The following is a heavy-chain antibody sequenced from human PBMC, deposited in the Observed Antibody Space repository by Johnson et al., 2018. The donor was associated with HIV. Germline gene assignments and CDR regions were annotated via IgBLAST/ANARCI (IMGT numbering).Heavy chain of an antibody. J-gene: IGHJ3*02. Sequence: VQLVESGGGVVQPGRSLRLSCAASGFTFDDYGMSWVRQAPGKGLEWVSGINWDGGSTGYADSVKGRFTISRDNAKNSLYLQMNSLRAEDTSLYYCAREGAAAGPTVAFDIWGQGTMVTVSS. V-gene: IGHV3-20*04. CDR1: GFTFDDYG. D-gene: IGHD6-13*01. CDR2: INWDGGST. CDR3: AREGAAAGPTVAFDI.